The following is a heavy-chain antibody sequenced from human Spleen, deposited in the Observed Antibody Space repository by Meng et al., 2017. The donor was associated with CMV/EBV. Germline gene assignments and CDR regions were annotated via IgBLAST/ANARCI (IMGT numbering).Heavy chain of an antibody. J-gene: IGHJ4*02. V-gene: IGHV3-9*01. CDR3: ARTPIASPGTNYFDY. CDR1: GFTFDDYA. Sequence: GGSLRLSCEASGFTFDDYALHWVRQTPGKGLEWVSGIGWNSGSIAYGDSVKGRFTISRDNAKNSLYLQMNSLRAEDTALYYCARTPIASPGTNYFDYWGQGTLVTVSS. CDR2: IGWNSGSI. D-gene: IGHD6-13*01.